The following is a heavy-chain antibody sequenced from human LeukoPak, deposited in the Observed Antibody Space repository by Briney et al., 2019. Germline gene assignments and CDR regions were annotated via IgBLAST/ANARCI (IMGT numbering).Heavy chain of an antibody. D-gene: IGHD2-2*01. Sequence: GGSLRLSCAASGFTFSSYGMHWVRQAPGKGLEWVAVIWYDGSNKYYADSVKGRFTISRDSSKNTLYLQMNSLRAEDTAVYYCARGTSIVVVPATSLGTDYGMDVWGQGTTVTVSS. V-gene: IGHV3-33*01. CDR2: IWYDGSNK. J-gene: IGHJ6*02. CDR1: GFTFSSYG. CDR3: ARGTSIVVVPATSLGTDYGMDV.